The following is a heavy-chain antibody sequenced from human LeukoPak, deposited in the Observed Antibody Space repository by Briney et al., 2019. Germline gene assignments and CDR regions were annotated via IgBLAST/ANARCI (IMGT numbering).Heavy chain of an antibody. V-gene: IGHV3-30-3*01. J-gene: IGHJ5*02. D-gene: IGHD6-13*01. CDR3: ARDVLSSSWYRYNWFDP. Sequence: GGSLRLSCAASGFTFSSYAMHWVRQAPGKGLEWVAVISYDGSNKYYADSVKGRFTISRDNSKNTLYLQMNSLRAEDTAVYYCARDVLSSSWYRYNWFDPWGQGTLVTVSS. CDR1: GFTFSSYA. CDR2: ISYDGSNK.